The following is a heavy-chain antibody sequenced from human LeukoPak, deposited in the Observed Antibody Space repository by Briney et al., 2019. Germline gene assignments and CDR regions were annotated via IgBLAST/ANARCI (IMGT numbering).Heavy chain of an antibody. CDR2: IWYDGSHQ. Sequence: GGPLRLSCAASGFTFRNYAMHWVRQAPGKGLEWVAAIWYDGSHQYYADSVKGRFIISRDNSKNALYLQMNSLRVEDTALYYCAKQQLEYSTPPSEWGQGTLVTVSS. V-gene: IGHV3-33*06. J-gene: IGHJ1*01. CDR3: AKQQLEYSTPPSE. CDR1: GFTFRNYA. D-gene: IGHD6-13*01.